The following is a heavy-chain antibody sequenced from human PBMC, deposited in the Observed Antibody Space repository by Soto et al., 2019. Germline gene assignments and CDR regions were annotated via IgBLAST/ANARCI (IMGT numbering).Heavy chain of an antibody. CDR3: ARASLPSSIAARPYYYGMDV. V-gene: IGHV4-31*03. D-gene: IGHD6-6*01. Sequence: KPSETLSLTCTVSGGSISSGGYYWSWIRQHPGKGLEWIGYIYYSGSTYYNPSLKSRVTISVDTSKNQCSLKLSSVTAADTAVYYCARASLPSSIAARPYYYGMDVWGQGTTVTVSS. J-gene: IGHJ6*02. CDR2: IYYSGST. CDR1: GGSISSGGYY.